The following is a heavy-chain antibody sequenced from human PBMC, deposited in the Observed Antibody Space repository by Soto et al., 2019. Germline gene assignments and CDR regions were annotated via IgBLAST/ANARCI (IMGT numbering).Heavy chain of an antibody. J-gene: IGHJ4*02. CDR3: ARDGPSRSRYYFDY. CDR2: IYGAAST. D-gene: IGHD6-13*01. V-gene: IGHV3-66*01. Sequence: EVQLVESGGGLVQPGGSLRLSCAASGCTVSSNYMNWVRQAPGKGLEWVSIIYGAASTYYADSVKGRFTISRDNSKNRLYLQMNSLRAEDTAVYYCARDGPSRSRYYFDYWGQGTLVTVSS. CDR1: GCTVSSNY.